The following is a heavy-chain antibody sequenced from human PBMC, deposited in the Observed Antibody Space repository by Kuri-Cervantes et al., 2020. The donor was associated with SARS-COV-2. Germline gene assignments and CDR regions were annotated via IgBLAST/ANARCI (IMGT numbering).Heavy chain of an antibody. Sequence: SVKVSCKASGDSFSSYSFNWVRQAPGQGLEWMGGIIPMFGTADYAQKFQGRVTITADKSTRTAYMELSSLRSEDTAVYYCARGGVVIIQGANYIDYWGQGTLVTVSS. V-gene: IGHV1-69*06. J-gene: IGHJ4*02. CDR3: ARGGVVIIQGANYIDY. CDR1: GDSFSSYS. CDR2: IIPMFGTA. D-gene: IGHD3-3*01.